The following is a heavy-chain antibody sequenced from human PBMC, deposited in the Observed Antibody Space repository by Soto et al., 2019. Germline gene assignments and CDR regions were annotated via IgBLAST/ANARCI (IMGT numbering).Heavy chain of an antibody. CDR1: GHTFSSYA. CDR3: ARAQVATIIYYYYGMEV. CDR2: IIPIFGTA. D-gene: IGHD5-12*01. V-gene: IGHV1-69*13. Sequence: GASLKVSCKTAGHTFSSYAISCVRHTHGQGLEWMGGIIPIFGTANYAQKFQGRVTITADESTSTAYMELSSLRSEDTAVYYCARAQVATIIYYYYGMEVWGQGTTVTVSS. J-gene: IGHJ6*02.